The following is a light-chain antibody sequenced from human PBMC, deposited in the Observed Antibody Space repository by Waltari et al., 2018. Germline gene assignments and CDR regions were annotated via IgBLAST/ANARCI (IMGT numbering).Light chain of an antibody. Sequence: EVAMTQSPAALSVSPGERVTLSCKASQNIDNNLARYQQKPGQSPRLLIYGASTRATGVQARFSGSGSGTEFTLSISSLQSEDCAVFYCQQYNRLPPLTFGGGAKVEIK. V-gene: IGKV3-15*01. CDR3: QQYNRLPPLT. CDR2: GAS. J-gene: IGKJ4*01. CDR1: QNIDNN.